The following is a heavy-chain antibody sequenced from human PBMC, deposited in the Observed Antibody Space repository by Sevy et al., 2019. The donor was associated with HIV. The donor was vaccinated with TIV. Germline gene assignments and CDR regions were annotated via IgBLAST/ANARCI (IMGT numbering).Heavy chain of an antibody. CDR1: GFTFSRYW. CDR3: ARVKDDSSGYRFDY. Sequence: GGSLRLSCAASGFTFSRYWMSWVRQAPGKGLQWVANIKQDGSEKYYVDSVKGRFTISRDNAKNSLYLQMNSLRADDTAVYYCARVKDDSSGYRFDYWGQRTLVTVSS. D-gene: IGHD3-22*01. J-gene: IGHJ4*02. V-gene: IGHV3-7*01. CDR2: IKQDGSEK.